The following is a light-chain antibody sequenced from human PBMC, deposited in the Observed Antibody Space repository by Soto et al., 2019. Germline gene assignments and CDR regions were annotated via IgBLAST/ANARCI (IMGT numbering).Light chain of an antibody. Sequence: DIQMTQSPSTLSASVGDRVTITCRASQSISSWLAWYQQKPGKAPKLLIYKASSLESGVPSRFSGSGSGTDFTLTISRLEPEDFAVYCCQQYGSSGTFGQGTKVDIK. J-gene: IGKJ1*01. CDR1: QSISSW. CDR2: KAS. CDR3: QQYGSSGT. V-gene: IGKV1-5*03.